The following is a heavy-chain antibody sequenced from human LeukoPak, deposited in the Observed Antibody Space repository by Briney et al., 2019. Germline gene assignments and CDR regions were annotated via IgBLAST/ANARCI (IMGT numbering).Heavy chain of an antibody. J-gene: IGHJ4*02. V-gene: IGHV3-23*01. CDR3: VKNRDGFRLQFFGC. D-gene: IGHD5-24*01. CDR1: GFTFSSYA. CDR2: ISGSGDST. Sequence: GGSLRLSCAASGFTFSSYAMSWVRQAPGKGLKWVSSISGSGDSTYYADSVKGRFIISRDNSKNTLYVQMSRLRDDDTAVYYCVKNRDGFRLQFFGCWGQGTLVTVSS.